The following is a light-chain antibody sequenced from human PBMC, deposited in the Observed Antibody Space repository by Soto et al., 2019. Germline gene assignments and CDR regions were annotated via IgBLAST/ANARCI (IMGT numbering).Light chain of an antibody. Sequence: EIVLTQSPATLSLSPGERATLSCRASQSVSSYLAWYQQKPGQAPRLLIYDASNRATGIPARFSGSGFGTDFTLTISSLEPDDFAVYYCQQRADWPITFGQGTRLEIK. CDR3: QQRADWPIT. CDR1: QSVSSY. V-gene: IGKV3-11*01. J-gene: IGKJ5*01. CDR2: DAS.